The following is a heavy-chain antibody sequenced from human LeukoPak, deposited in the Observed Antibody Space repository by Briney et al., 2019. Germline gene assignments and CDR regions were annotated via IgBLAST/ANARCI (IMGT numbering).Heavy chain of an antibody. D-gene: IGHD2-2*01. CDR1: GFTFSSYS. Sequence: GGSLRLSCAASGFTFSSYSMNWVRQAPGKGLEWVSSISSSSSYIYYADSVKGRFTISRDNAKNSLYLQMNSLRAEDTAVYYCARVGHFSAAPAAMDYWGQGTLVTVSS. CDR3: ARVGHFSAAPAAMDY. V-gene: IGHV3-21*01. CDR2: ISSSSSYI. J-gene: IGHJ4*02.